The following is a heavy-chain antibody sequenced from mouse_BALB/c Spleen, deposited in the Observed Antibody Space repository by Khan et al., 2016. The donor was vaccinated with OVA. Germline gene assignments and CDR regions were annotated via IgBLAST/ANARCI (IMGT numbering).Heavy chain of an antibody. D-gene: IGHD2-12*01. Sequence: EVQLQESGPGLVKPSQSLSLTCTVTGYSITSGYAWNWIRQFPGNKLEWMGYISYSGSTSYNPSLRSRISITRDTSKNQFFLQLNSVTTEDTATCYSAKKSYYSYAMDYWGQGTSVTVSS. V-gene: IGHV3-2*02. CDR3: AKKSYYSYAMDY. CDR2: ISYSGST. J-gene: IGHJ4*01. CDR1: GYSITSGYA.